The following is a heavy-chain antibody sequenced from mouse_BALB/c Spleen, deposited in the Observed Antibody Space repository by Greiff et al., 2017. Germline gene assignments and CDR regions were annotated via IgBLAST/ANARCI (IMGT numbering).Heavy chain of an antibody. CDR2: ISSGSSTI. D-gene: IGHD1-2*01. Sequence: EVQVVESGGGLVQPGGSRTLSCAASGFTFSSFGMHWVRQAPEKGLEWVAYISSGSSTIYYADKVKGRFTISRDNPKNTLFLQMTSLRSEDTAMYYYAREYYGEYWYFDYWGAGTTVTVSS. CDR1: GFTFSSFG. V-gene: IGHV5-17*02. J-gene: IGHJ1*01. CDR3: AREYYGEYWYFDY.